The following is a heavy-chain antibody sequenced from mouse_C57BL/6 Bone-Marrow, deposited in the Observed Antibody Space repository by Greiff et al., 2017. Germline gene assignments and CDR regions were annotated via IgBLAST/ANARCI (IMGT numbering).Heavy chain of an antibody. CDR3: ARTYYYGSSPWYFDV. Sequence: EVQRVESGPGLVKPSQSLSLTCSVTGYSITSGYYWNWIRQFPGNKLEWMGYISFDGSNNYNPSLKNRISITRDTSKNQFFLKLNSVTTEDTATYYCARTYYYGSSPWYFDVWGTGTTVTVSS. D-gene: IGHD1-1*01. CDR2: ISFDGSN. CDR1: GYSITSGYY. V-gene: IGHV3-6*01. J-gene: IGHJ1*03.